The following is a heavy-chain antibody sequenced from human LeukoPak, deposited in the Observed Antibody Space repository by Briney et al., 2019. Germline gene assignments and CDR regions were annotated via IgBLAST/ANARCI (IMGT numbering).Heavy chain of an antibody. J-gene: IGHJ4*02. CDR2: IDPDGTRT. Sequence: GGSLRLSCAASRFTFSSYWMHWVRQAPGKGLIWVSRIDPDGTRTNYADSVKGRFTISRDNAKNTLYLQMSSLTAEDTAVYFCATAGNYRFDYWGQGALVTVSS. CDR3: ATAGNYRFDY. V-gene: IGHV3-74*01. CDR1: RFTFSSYW. D-gene: IGHD1-7*01.